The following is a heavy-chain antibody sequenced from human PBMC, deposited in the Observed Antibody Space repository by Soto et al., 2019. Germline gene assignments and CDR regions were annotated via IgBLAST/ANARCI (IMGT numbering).Heavy chain of an antibody. Sequence: QVQLVQSGAEVKRPGDSVKVSCQASGYTFGHFYITWVRQAPGQGLEWMGAISPHNRNTNYAEKFRGRVTMTTDTSTTTAYMELRSVRSDDTAVYYCARDEGGYDILTGYYKAHHFDQWGQGALVTVSS. J-gene: IGHJ4*02. CDR2: ISPHNRNT. D-gene: IGHD3-9*01. CDR3: ARDEGGYDILTGYYKAHHFDQ. CDR1: GYTFGHFY. V-gene: IGHV1-18*01.